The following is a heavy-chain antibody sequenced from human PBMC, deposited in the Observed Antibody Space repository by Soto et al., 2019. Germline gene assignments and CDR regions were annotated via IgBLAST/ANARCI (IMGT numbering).Heavy chain of an antibody. CDR2: MNPNSCNT. V-gene: IGHV1-8*01. CDR1: GYTFTSYD. Sequence: QGQLLQSGAEVKTPGASVTVSCKASGYTFTSYDINWVRQATGQGLEWMGWMNPNSCNTGYAQKFQGRVTMTRNTSISTAYMGLCSLRSEDTAVYYCASGLGIGSNWFDPWGQGTLVTVSS. CDR3: ASGLGIGSNWFDP. D-gene: IGHD7-27*01. J-gene: IGHJ5*02.